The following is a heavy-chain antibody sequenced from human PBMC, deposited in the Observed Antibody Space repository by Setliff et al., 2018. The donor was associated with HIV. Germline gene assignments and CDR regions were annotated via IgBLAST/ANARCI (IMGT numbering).Heavy chain of an antibody. J-gene: IGHJ2*01. CDR3: ARGDHYYDMGSILSDWYFDI. CDR2: IIPIFGST. D-gene: IGHD3-22*01. Sequence: SVKVSCKASGGTFRKYSISWVRQAPGQGLEWMGGIIPIFGSTAYSQKFQGRLSITADESKDTAEMQLSSLTSEDTAIYYCARGDHYYDMGSILSDWYFDIWDRGTLVTVSS. V-gene: IGHV1-69*13. CDR1: GGTFRKYS.